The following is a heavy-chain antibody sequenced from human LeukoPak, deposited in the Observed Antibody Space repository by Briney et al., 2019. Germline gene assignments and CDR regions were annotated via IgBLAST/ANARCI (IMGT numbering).Heavy chain of an antibody. J-gene: IGHJ4*02. CDR1: GFTFSSYW. CDR3: ARAYGYYYDSSGFLDY. D-gene: IGHD3-22*01. CDR2: IKQDGSEK. Sequence: PGGSLRLSCAASGFTFSSYWMSWVRQAPGKGLEWVANIKQDGSEKYYVDSVKGRFTISRDNAKNSLYLQMNSLRAEDTAVYYCARAYGYYYDSSGFLDYWGQGTLVTVSS. V-gene: IGHV3-7*01.